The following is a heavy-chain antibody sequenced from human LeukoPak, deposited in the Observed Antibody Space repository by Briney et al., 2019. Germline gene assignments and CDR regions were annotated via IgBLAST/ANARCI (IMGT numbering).Heavy chain of an antibody. J-gene: IGHJ4*02. V-gene: IGHV1-46*01. Sequence: ASVKVSCKASGYTFTNYDINWVGQAPGQGLEWMGIINPSGGSTSYAQKFQGRVTMTRDTSTSTVYMELSSLRSEDTAVYYCARGEFLDYWGQGTLVTVSS. CDR3: ARGEFLDY. CDR1: GYTFTNYD. CDR2: INPSGGST. D-gene: IGHD3-10*01.